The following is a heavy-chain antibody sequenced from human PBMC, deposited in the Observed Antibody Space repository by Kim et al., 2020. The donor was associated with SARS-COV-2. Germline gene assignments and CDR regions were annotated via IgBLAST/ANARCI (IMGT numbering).Heavy chain of an antibody. J-gene: IGHJ4*02. CDR1: GGSISSSDYY. Sequence: SETLSLTCTVSGGSISSSDYYWGWIRQPPGKGLEWIGSMYYSGSTSYNPSLKTRVTISADTSTNQFSLKLTSVTAADTAVYFCARHLAASYYYSLGSYYFDYWGQGTLVTVSS. D-gene: IGHD3-10*01. CDR3: ARHLAASYYYSLGSYYFDY. CDR2: MYYSGST. V-gene: IGHV4-39*01.